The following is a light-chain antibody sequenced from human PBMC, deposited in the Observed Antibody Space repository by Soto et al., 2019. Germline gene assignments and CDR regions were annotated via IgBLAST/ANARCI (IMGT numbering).Light chain of an antibody. Sequence: DIVMTQSPLSLAVTPGEPASISCRSSQSLLQSNGFDYLDWYLQKPGQSPQLLIYLGSNRASGVPDRFSGSGSRTVFTLRISRVEAEDVGVYYCMQSLQTPTFGQGTKVEIK. V-gene: IGKV2-28*01. J-gene: IGKJ1*01. CDR3: MQSLQTPT. CDR2: LGS. CDR1: QSLLQSNGFDY.